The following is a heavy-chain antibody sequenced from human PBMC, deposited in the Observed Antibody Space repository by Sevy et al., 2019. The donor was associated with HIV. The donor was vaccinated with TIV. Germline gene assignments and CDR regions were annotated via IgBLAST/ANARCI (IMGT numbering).Heavy chain of an antibody. CDR1: GYTFTSYG. D-gene: IGHD3-3*01. CDR2: ISAYKGNT. V-gene: IGHV1-18*01. Sequence: ASVKVSCKASGYTFTSYGISWVRQAPGQGLEWMGWISAYKGNTNYAQKLQGRVTMTTDTSTSTAYMELRSLRSDETAVYYCARDYYPSYYHFWSGRVGLFDYWGQGTLVTVSS. J-gene: IGHJ4*02. CDR3: ARDYYPSYYHFWSGRVGLFDY.